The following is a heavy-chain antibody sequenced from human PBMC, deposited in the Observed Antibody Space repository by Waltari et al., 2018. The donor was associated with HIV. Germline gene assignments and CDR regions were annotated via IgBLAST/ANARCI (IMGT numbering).Heavy chain of an antibody. J-gene: IGHJ6*02. CDR3: TRIKGTIYSSYFGMDV. Sequence: QLQLQESGPGLVKPSETLSLTCTVSGGSMSSRSNDYSGWIRQPPGKGLEWTGSIFYSENTDYNPSLKGRVTLSIDTSENQFSLRLTSVTATDTAVYYCTRIKGTIYSSYFGMDVWGQGTTVIVSS. D-gene: IGHD3-10*01. CDR1: GGSMSSRSNDY. CDR2: IFYSENT. V-gene: IGHV4-39*01.